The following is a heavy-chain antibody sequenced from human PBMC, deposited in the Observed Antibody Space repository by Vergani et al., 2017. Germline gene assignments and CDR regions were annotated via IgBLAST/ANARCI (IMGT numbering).Heavy chain of an antibody. V-gene: IGHV3-15*07. CDR1: GFTFSNAW. D-gene: IGHD1-26*01. CDR3: TTNEVGATGVDY. Sequence: EVQLVESGGGLVKPGGSLRLSCAASGFTFSNAWMNWVRQAPGRGLEWVGRIKSKTDGGTTDYAAPVKGRFTISSEDSKNTVYLQMNSLKTEDAAVYYCTTNEVGATGVDYWGQGTLVTVSS. J-gene: IGHJ4*02. CDR2: IKSKTDGGTT.